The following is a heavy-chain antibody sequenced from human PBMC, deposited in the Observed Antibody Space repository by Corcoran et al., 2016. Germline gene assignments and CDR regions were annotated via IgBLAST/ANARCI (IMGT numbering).Heavy chain of an antibody. CDR1: GGSISSGGYY. D-gene: IGHD1-20*01. CDR2: IYYSGST. J-gene: IGHJ6*02. V-gene: IGHV4-31*03. CDR3: AVENNWKVTGTYGMDV. Sequence: QVQLQESGPGLVKPSQTLSLTCTVSGGSISSGGYYWSWIRQHPGKGLEWIGYIYYSGSTYYNPSLKSRVTISVETAKNQLSLKLSSVTAADTAVYYGAVENNWKVTGTYGMDVWGQWTTVTVSS.